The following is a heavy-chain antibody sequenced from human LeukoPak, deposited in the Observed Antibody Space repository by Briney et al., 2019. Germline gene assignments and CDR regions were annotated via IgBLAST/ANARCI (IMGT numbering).Heavy chain of an antibody. J-gene: IGHJ4*02. D-gene: IGHD3-22*01. CDR3: ARAQKKYYYDSSGYHSRDYFDY. Sequence: GSLRLSCAASGFTPSSSGTSWIRQPPGKGRGWSGEINHSGSTNYNPSLKSRVTISADTSKNQFSLKLSSVTAADTAVYYCARAQKKYYYDSSGYHSRDYFDYWGQGTLVTVSS. CDR2: INHSGST. V-gene: IGHV4-34*01. CDR1: GFTPSSSG.